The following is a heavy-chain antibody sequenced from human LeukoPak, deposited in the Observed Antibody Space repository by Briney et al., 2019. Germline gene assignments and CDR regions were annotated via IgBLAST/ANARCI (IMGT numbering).Heavy chain of an antibody. J-gene: IGHJ6*03. D-gene: IGHD2/OR15-2a*01. CDR3: ARCGGLRTSYYYYFDV. CDR1: SDSISGYY. CDR2: IYYSGNT. Sequence: SETLSLTCSVSSDSISGYYWSWLRQPPGKGLEWIGYIYYSGNTYYNPSLKSRVTISLDTSKNQFSLKMNSMTAADTAVYFCARCGGLRTSYYYYFDVWGKGTTVTVSS. V-gene: IGHV4-59*01.